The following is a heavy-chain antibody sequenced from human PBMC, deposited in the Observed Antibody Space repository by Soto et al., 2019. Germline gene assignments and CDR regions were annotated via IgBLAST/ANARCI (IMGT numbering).Heavy chain of an antibody. Sequence: GGSLRLSCAAAGFSFSDYGMRWVRQAPGKGVEGVAIISYDGSIKYYGDSVKGRFTISRDYSQNTLYLQMNSLRPDDTAVYYCANGFLGRSRTCYLACDNSSGMDVWRHRTPLTASS. CDR2: ISYDGSIK. J-gene: IGHJ6*02. D-gene: IGHD2-15*01. V-gene: IGHV3-30*18. CDR1: GFSFSDYG. CDR3: ANGFLGRSRTCYLACDNSSGMDV.